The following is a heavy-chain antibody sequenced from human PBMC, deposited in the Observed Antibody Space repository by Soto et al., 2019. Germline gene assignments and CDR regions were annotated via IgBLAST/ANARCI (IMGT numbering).Heavy chain of an antibody. CDR2: IVLGNGNT. J-gene: IGHJ5*02. V-gene: IGHV1-58*01. CDR3: ATRIGNIGWYWLDT. CDR1: GFTFSSSA. Sequence: SVKVSCKASGFTFSSSAVQWVRQARGQGLEWIGWIVLGNGNTNYAQKFQERVTMTRDMSTSTAYMEVRRLTFEDTAVYYCATRIGNIGWYWLDTWGQGTLVTVSS. D-gene: IGHD6-19*01.